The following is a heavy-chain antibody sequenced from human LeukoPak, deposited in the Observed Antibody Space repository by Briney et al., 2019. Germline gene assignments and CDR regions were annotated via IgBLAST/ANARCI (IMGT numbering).Heavy chain of an antibody. V-gene: IGHV3-23*01. CDR2: ISSSGGST. Sequence: GGSLRLSCAASGFIFNNYGMSWVRQAPGKGLEWVSCISSSGGSTYYAASVKGRFTISRDNSKNTLYLQVNSLRAEDTAVYYCAKPTLGDVIDAFDIWGQGTMVTVSS. CDR3: AKPTLGDVIDAFDI. CDR1: GFIFNNYG. J-gene: IGHJ3*02. D-gene: IGHD3-10*01.